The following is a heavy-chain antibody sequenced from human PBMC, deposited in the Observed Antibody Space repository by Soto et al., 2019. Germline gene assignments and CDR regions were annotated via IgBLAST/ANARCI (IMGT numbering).Heavy chain of an antibody. CDR2: IKPDGSQI. Sequence: GSLRLSCAAAGFTFTSYSMTGVRQAPGKGLECVANIKPDGSQINYVDSVKGRFTISRDNSKNSLYLQMNRLRAEDTAVYYCASHGIYCFDYWGQGSLVTVSS. CDR1: GFTFTSYS. D-gene: IGHD3-10*01. CDR3: ASHGIYCFDY. J-gene: IGHJ4*02. V-gene: IGHV3-7*01.